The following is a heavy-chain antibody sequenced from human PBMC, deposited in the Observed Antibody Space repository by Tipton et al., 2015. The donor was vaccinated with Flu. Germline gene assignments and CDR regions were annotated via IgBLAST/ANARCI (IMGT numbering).Heavy chain of an antibody. CDR1: GFTVSTNF. J-gene: IGHJ6*02. V-gene: IGHV3-53*01. CDR3: AREFYESARHYYYGMDV. D-gene: IGHD3-22*01. CDR2: IYSGGTT. Sequence: VQLVQSGGGLIQPGGSLRLSCAVSGFTVSTNFMSWVRQAPEKGLEWVSIIYSGGTTYYADSVKGRFTISRDNSKNTLFLQMDSLRAEDTAVYYCAREFYESARHYYYGMDVWSQGTTVTVSS.